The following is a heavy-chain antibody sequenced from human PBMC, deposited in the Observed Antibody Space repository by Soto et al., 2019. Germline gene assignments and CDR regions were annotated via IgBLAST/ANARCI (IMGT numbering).Heavy chain of an antibody. CDR2: ISSSSSYI. D-gene: IGHD2-15*01. CDR1: GFTVSSNY. CDR3: ARLLSPYCSGGSCYGDDAFDI. Sequence: GGSLRLSCAASGFTVSSNYMSWVRQAPGKGLEWVSSISSSSSYIYYADSVKGRFTISRDNAKNSLYLQMNSLRAEDTAVYYCARLLSPYCSGGSCYGDDAFDIWGQGTMVTVSS. J-gene: IGHJ3*02. V-gene: IGHV3-21*01.